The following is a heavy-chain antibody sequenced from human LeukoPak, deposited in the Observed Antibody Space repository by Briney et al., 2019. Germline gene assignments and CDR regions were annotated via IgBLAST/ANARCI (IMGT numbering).Heavy chain of an antibody. J-gene: IGHJ4*02. Sequence: GGSLRLSCAASGFTFSSYWMSWVRQAPGKGREGGANINQDGSEKYYVVSVKGRFTISRDNAKNSLYLQMSSLRAEDTALYYCASRSSVAASGPGWGQGTLVTVSS. CDR3: ASRSSVAASGPG. CDR2: INQDGSEK. CDR1: GFTFSSYW. D-gene: IGHD2-15*01. V-gene: IGHV3-7*01.